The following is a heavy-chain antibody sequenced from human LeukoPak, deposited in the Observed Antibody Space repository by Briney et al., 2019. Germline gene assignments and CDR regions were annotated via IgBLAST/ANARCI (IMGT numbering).Heavy chain of an antibody. CDR3: ARGPGGRFDS. V-gene: IGHV6-1*01. CDR2: TYFRSKWSN. D-gene: IGHD3-10*01. Sequence: SQTLSLTCAISGDSVSSNSTAWNWIRQSPSRGLEWLGRTYFRSKWSNDYAVSVKSRMTINTDTSKNQFSLHLSSVTPDDTAIYYCARGPGGRFDSWGQGTLVTVSS. J-gene: IGHJ4*02. CDR1: GDSVSSNSTA.